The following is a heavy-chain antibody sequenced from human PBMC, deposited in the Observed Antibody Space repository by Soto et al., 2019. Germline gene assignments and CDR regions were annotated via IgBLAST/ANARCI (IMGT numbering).Heavy chain of an antibody. Sequence: GASVKVSCKASGYTFTSYGISWVRQAPGQGLEWMGWINPNSGGTNYAQKFQGWVTMTRDTSISTAYMELSRLRSDDTAVYYCARDTYYYDSSGSNWFDPWGQGTLVTVS. CDR2: INPNSGGT. D-gene: IGHD3-22*01. CDR3: ARDTYYYDSSGSNWFDP. J-gene: IGHJ5*02. V-gene: IGHV1-2*04. CDR1: GYTFTSYG.